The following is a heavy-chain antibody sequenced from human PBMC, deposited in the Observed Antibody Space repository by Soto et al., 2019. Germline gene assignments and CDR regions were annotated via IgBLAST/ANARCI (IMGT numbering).Heavy chain of an antibody. D-gene: IGHD6-13*01. V-gene: IGHV4-31*01. CDR3: ASVFADSSSFFDP. CDR1: GGSISSGGYY. J-gene: IGHJ5*02. CDR2: IYYSGST. Sequence: QVQLQESGPGLVKPSQTLSLTCTVSGGSISSGGYYWSWIRQHPGKGLEWIGYIYYSGSTYYNPSLKSPVTISVYTSKTQFSLKLSSVTAADTAVYYCASVFADSSSFFDPWGQGTLVTVSS.